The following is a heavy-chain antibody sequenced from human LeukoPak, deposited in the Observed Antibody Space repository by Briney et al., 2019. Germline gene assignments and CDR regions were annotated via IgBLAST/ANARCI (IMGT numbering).Heavy chain of an antibody. D-gene: IGHD6-13*01. J-gene: IGHJ5*02. V-gene: IGHV4-39*07. CDR3: ARDTAASHFDP. Sequence: SETLSLTCTVSGGSLSNSHYYWDWIRQPPGKGLEWIGTMYYSGSTYYSPSLKSRVTISVDTSRNQFSLKLSSVTAADTAVYYCARDTAASHFDPWGQGTLVTVSS. CDR2: MYYSGST. CDR1: GGSLSNSHYY.